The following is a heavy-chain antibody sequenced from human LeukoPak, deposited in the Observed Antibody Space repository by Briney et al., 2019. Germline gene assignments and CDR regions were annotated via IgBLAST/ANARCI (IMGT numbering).Heavy chain of an antibody. V-gene: IGHV3-30-3*01. CDR1: GFTFSTYG. D-gene: IGHD6-13*01. CDR2: ISYDGSKK. J-gene: IGHJ4*02. Sequence: GGSLGLSCAVSGFTFSTYGMHWVRQAPGKGLEWVALISYDGSKKYYAESVKGRFTISRDNSKNTLYLQMNSLRAEDTAVYYCARPPSFYSSSWYYFDYWGQGTLVTVSS. CDR3: ARPPSFYSSSWYYFDY.